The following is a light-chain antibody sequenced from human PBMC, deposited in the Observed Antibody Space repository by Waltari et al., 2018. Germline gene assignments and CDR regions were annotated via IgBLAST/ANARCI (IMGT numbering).Light chain of an antibody. J-gene: IGKJ4*01. CDR1: HTLHNAY. Sequence: EVVLTQSTGTLSLTAGERAAISCRASHTLHNAYVSWYQQRPGQAPRLLVYGTSTRATGVPDRFSGSWSGTDFNLTISRLESEDSAVYYCQLWSASVTVGGGTKVEIK. CDR2: GTS. CDR3: QLWSASVT. V-gene: IGKV3-20*01.